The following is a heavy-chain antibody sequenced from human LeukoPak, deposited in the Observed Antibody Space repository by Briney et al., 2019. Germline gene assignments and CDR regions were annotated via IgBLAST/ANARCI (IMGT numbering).Heavy chain of an antibody. D-gene: IGHD2-2*01. CDR1: GYTFSNFY. V-gene: IGHV1-2*02. CDR2: IDPKTGGT. J-gene: IGHJ5*02. Sequence: ASMNVSCKASGYTFSNFYMHWLRQVPGHGPEWMGWIDPKTGGTKYAQKFQGRISVTADTSISTAYIQLTRLTSDDTAVYYCARVVCSSGNMCYKRSPDFDPWGQGTLIIVSS. CDR3: ARVVCSSGNMCYKRSPDFDP.